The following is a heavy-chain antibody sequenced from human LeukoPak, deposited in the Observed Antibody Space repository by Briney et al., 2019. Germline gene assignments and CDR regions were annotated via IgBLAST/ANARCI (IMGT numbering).Heavy chain of an antibody. CDR3: ARTYGDYFDY. V-gene: IGHV4-59*01. D-gene: IGHD4-17*01. CDR1: GGSISSYY. CDR2: IYYSGST. Sequence: ASETLSLTCTVSGGSISSYYWSWIRQPPGKGLEWIGYIYYSGSTNYNPSLKSRVTISVDTSKNQFSLKLSSVTAADTAVYHCARTYGDYFDYWGQGTLVTVSS. J-gene: IGHJ4*02.